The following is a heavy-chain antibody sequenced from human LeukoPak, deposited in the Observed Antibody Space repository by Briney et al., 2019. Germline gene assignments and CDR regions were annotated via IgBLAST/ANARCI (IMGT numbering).Heavy chain of an antibody. V-gene: IGHV4-59*11. CDR2: VYYSGYH. Sequence: SETLSLTCTVSGDSISSHYWSWIRQPPGKGLECIGYVYYSGYHNYNPSLKSRVTISVDTSKNQHSLKLTSVTTATTAVYYCARTGRLFDYWGQGTQVTVSS. CDR1: GDSISSHY. CDR3: ARTGRLFDY. D-gene: IGHD3-10*01. J-gene: IGHJ4*02.